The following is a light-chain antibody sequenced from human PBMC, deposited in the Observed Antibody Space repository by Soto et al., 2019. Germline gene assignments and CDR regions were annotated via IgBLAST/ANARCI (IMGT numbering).Light chain of an antibody. V-gene: IGKV1-39*01. Sequence: DIPMTQSPSSLSASVGDRVTITCRASQSISTYLNWYQQKPGQAPKVLIYTASTFESGVPARFSGSGSGTDFTLSISSLQPEDCATYYCQPSYRIPLTFGGGTKVEIK. CDR1: QSISTY. J-gene: IGKJ4*01. CDR2: TAS. CDR3: QPSYRIPLT.